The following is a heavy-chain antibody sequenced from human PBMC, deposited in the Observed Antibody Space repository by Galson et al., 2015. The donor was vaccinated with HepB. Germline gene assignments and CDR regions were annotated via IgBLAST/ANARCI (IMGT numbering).Heavy chain of an antibody. Sequence: SLRLSCAASGSTFRSSALSWVRQAPGKGLEWVSVISGSGSSTYYADSVKGRFIISRDNSKNTMYLQMNSLRAEDTAVYYCAKGKDNSGYYLNDAFDIWGQGTMVTVSS. V-gene: IGHV3-23*01. CDR2: ISGSGSST. J-gene: IGHJ3*02. CDR1: GSTFRSSA. CDR3: AKGKDNSGYYLNDAFDI. D-gene: IGHD3-22*01.